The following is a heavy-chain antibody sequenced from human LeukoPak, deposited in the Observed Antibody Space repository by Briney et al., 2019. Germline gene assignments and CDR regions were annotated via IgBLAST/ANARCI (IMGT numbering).Heavy chain of an antibody. CDR1: GGSISSYY. Sequence: SETLSLTCTVSGGSISSYYWSWIRQPPWKGLEWIGYIYYSGSTNYNPSLKSRVTISVDTSKNQFSLKLSSVTAADTAVYYCARDGLLPYDAFDIWGQGTMVTVSS. V-gene: IGHV4-59*01. J-gene: IGHJ3*02. CDR2: IYYSGST. CDR3: ARDGLLPYDAFDI.